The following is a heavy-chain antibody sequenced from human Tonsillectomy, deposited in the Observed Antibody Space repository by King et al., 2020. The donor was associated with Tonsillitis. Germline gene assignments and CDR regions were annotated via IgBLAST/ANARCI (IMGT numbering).Heavy chain of an antibody. CDR1: GYTFTGYY. Sequence: QLVQSGAEVKKPGASVKVSCKASGYTFTGYYMHWVRQAPGQGLEWMGWINPNSGGTNNAQKFQGRVTMTRDTDSSTAFMGLSRLRSDDTAVYYCARAVVVPAANDISFAYYGMDVLRQGTTVTVSS. CDR2: INPNSGGT. V-gene: IGHV1-2*02. J-gene: IGHJ6*02. D-gene: IGHD2-2*01. CDR3: ARAVVVPAANDISFAYYGMDV.